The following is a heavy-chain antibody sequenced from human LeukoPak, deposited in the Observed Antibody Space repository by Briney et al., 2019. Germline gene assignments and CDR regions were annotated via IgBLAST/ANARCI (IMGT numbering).Heavy chain of an antibody. D-gene: IGHD3-16*01. CDR1: GFTFRTYA. Sequence: GGSLRLSCAASGFTFRTYAMSWVRQAPGKGLEWVSTISGSTNNTYYADSVKGRFTISRDNSKNTLYLQMNSLRAEDTAIYYCAKRPDSRKGGWFDPWGQGTLVTVSS. CDR2: ISGSTNNT. V-gene: IGHV3-23*01. CDR3: AKRPDSRKGGWFDP. J-gene: IGHJ5*02.